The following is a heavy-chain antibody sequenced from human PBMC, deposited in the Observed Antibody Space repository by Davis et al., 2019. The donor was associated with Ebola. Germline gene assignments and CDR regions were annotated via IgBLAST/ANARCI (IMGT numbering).Heavy chain of an antibody. J-gene: IGHJ4*02. CDR1: GFTFSSYW. CDR3: ARGPSTGNSFSY. V-gene: IGHV3-7*01. CDR2: INQDGSEK. D-gene: IGHD6-13*01. Sequence: GESLKISCAASGFTFSSYWMSWVRQAPGKGLEWVANINQDGSEKYYVDSVKGRFTISRDNAKNSLYLQMNSLRAEDTAVYYCARGPSTGNSFSYWGQGTLVTVSS.